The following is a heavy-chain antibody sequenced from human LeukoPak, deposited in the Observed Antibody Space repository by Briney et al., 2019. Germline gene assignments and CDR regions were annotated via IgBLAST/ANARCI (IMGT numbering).Heavy chain of an antibody. CDR2: PDSDGSP. CDR1: GFTVRSDD. CDR3: ARAAAGRAYYHYGMDV. V-gene: IGHV3-53*01. D-gene: IGHD6-13*01. J-gene: IGHJ6*02. Sequence: GGSLRLSCAAFGFTVRSDDMNWVRQAPGKGLEWVSIPDSDGSPSYADSVKGRFTISRDNSKNTLDLQMNSLRAEDTAVYYCARAAAGRAYYHYGMDVWGQGTTVTVPS.